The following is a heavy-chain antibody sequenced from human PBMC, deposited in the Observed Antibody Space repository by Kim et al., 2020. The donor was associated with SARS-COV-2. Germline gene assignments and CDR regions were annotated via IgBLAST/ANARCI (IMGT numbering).Heavy chain of an antibody. CDR1: GFTFSGYA. CDR3: EYTRAAFCVWWCYYG. Sequence: GGSLRLSCTASGFTFSGYAMNWVRQAPGKGLEWVAVIRNDGSNENSADSAKGRVSFSIEKAKYKLNLQLNRKRAEDAAVSDCEYTRAAFCVWWCYYG. CDR2: IRNDGSNE. J-gene: IGHJ6*01. V-gene: IGHV3-33*01. D-gene: IGHD2-8*02.